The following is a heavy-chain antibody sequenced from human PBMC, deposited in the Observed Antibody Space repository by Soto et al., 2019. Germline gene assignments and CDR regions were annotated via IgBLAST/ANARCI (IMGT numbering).Heavy chain of an antibody. D-gene: IGHD3-10*01. V-gene: IGHV4-31*03. Sequence: QVQLQESGPGLVKPSQTLSLTCTVSGGSISSGGYYWSWIRQHPGKGLEWIGYIYYSGSTYYNPSLKSRVTLSVDTSKNQFSLKLSSVTAADTAVYDCAREKGDSYYYYYMDVWCKGTTVTVSS. J-gene: IGHJ6*03. CDR2: IYYSGST. CDR1: GGSISSGGYY. CDR3: AREKGDSYYYYYMDV.